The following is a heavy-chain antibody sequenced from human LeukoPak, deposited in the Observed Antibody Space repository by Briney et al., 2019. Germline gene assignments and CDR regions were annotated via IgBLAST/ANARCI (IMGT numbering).Heavy chain of an antibody. V-gene: IGHV3-7*01. CDR3: SNGIYSSSF. D-gene: IGHD6-6*01. J-gene: IGHJ4*02. CDR1: GFTFTRYW. Sequence: GGSLRLSCATSGFTFTRYWMAWIRQAPGKGLEWVANVKQDGSQQYYLDSAEGRFTISRNNAKNSLYLQMNNVRAEDTAVYYCSNGIYSSSFWGQGTLVTVSS. CDR2: VKQDGSQQ.